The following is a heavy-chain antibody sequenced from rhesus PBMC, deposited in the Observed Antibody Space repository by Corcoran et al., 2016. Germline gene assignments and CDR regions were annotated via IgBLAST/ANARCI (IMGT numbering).Heavy chain of an antibody. CDR1: GGSLSSSNW. CDR2: IYGCSGST. Sequence: QVQLQESGPGLVKPSETMSLTCAVSGGSLSSSNWWSWTRPSPGKGLEWIGYIYGCSGSTSYHPSLKVRVTISTDTSKNQFSLKLSSVTAADTAVYYCASQLVYGDYWGQGVLVTVSS. V-gene: IGHV4-65*01. D-gene: IGHD6-13*01. J-gene: IGHJ4*01. CDR3: ASQLVYGDY.